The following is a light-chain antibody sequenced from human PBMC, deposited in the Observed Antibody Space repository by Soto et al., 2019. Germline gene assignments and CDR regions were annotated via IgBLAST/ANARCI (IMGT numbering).Light chain of an antibody. Sequence: QSAPTQPRSVSVSPGQSINISCTGTSSDVGVDNYVSWYQQQPGKAPKLMIYDFSNRPSGVSNRFSGSKSGNTASLTISGLQAEDEADYYCRSFASSSTRVFGGGTKLTVL. CDR1: SSDVGVDNY. CDR3: RSFASSSTRV. CDR2: DFS. V-gene: IGLV2-14*01. J-gene: IGLJ3*02.